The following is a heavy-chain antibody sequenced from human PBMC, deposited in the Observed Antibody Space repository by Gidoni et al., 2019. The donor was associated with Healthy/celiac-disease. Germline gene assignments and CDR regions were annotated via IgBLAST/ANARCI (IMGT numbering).Heavy chain of an antibody. Sequence: QVQLQQWGAGLFKPSETLSLTCAVYGGSFSGYYWSWIRQPPGKGLEWIGEINHPGSTNYNPSLKSRVTISVDTSKNQFSLKLSSVTAADTAVYYCARTWVRGVIDYWGQGTLVTVSS. CDR2: INHPGST. D-gene: IGHD3-10*01. J-gene: IGHJ4*02. CDR1: GGSFSGYY. V-gene: IGHV4-34*01. CDR3: ARTWVRGVIDY.